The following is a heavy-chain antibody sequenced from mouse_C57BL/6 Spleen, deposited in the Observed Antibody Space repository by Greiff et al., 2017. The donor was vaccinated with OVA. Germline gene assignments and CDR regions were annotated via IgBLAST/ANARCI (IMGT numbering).Heavy chain of an antibody. CDR3: ARGGGLLGAMDY. CDR2: IDPSDSYT. V-gene: IGHV1-59*01. J-gene: IGHJ4*01. Sequence: QVQLQQPGAELVRPGTSVKLSCKASGYTFTSYWMHWVKQRPGQGLEWIGVIDPSDSYTNYNQKFKGKATLTVDTSSSTAYMQLSSLTSEDSAVYYCARGGGLLGAMDYWGQGTSVTVSS. D-gene: IGHD2-3*01. CDR1: GYTFTSYW.